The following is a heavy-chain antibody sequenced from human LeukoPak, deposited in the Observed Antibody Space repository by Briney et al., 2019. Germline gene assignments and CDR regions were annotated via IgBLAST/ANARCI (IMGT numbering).Heavy chain of an antibody. Sequence: GRSLRLSCAASGFTFSSFGLHWVRQAPGKGLEWVAVISYEGSNKYYADSVKGRFTISRDNSKNTLYLEMNSLRAEDTAVYYCARDRAVRYFDYWGQGTLVTVSS. J-gene: IGHJ4*02. V-gene: IGHV3-30*03. CDR1: GFTFSSFG. CDR2: ISYEGSNK. CDR3: ARDRAVRYFDY. D-gene: IGHD3-16*02.